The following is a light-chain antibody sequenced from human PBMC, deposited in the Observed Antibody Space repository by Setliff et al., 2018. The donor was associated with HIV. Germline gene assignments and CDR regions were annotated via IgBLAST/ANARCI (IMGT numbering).Light chain of an antibody. Sequence: QSVLTQPASVSGSPGQSITISCTGTSSDVGAYNYVSWYQQHPGKAPKLMIYEVSNRPSGVSNRFSGSKSGNTASLTISGLQAEDEADYYCCSYTSSNTDVFGTGTKVTVL. V-gene: IGLV2-14*01. CDR3: CSYTSSNTDV. CDR2: EVS. J-gene: IGLJ1*01. CDR1: SSDVGAYNY.